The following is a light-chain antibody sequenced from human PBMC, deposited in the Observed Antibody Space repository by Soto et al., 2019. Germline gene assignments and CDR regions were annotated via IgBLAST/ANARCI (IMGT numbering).Light chain of an antibody. CDR2: DVS. Sequence: QSVLTQPASVSGSPGQSITISCTGTSSDVGGYNYVSWYQQHPGKAPKLMIYDVSNGPSGVSNRFSGSKSGNTASLTISGLQAEDEADYYCSSHTSSSSWVFGGGTKLTVL. CDR3: SSHTSSSSWV. J-gene: IGLJ3*02. V-gene: IGLV2-14*01. CDR1: SSDVGGYNY.